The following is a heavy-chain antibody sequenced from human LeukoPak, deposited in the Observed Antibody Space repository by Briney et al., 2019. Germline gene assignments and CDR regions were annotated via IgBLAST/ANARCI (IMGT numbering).Heavy chain of an antibody. J-gene: IGHJ6*02. CDR3: ARGLGIYSKLFYGMDV. V-gene: IGHV1-2*02. CDR1: GYTFTGYY. CDR2: INPNSGGT. D-gene: IGHD4-11*01. Sequence: EASVKVSCKASGYTFTGYYMHWVRQAPGQGLEWMGWINPNSGGTNYAQKFQGRVTMTRDTSISTAYMELSRLRSDDTAVYYCARGLGIYSKLFYGMDVWGQGTTVTVSS.